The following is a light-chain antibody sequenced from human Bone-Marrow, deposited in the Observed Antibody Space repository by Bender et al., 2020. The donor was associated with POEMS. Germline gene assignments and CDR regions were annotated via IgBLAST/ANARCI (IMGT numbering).Light chain of an antibody. CDR3: AVWDDSLNGWV. CDR1: SSNIGAHA. CDR2: SSH. J-gene: IGLJ3*02. Sequence: QSVLTQPPSASGTPGQRVTISCSGGSSNIGAHAVNWYQHLPGTAHKLLLYSSHWRPSEVPDRFSGSRSGTSASLAISGLQSENEADYYCAVWDDSLNGWVFGGGTRLTVL. V-gene: IGLV1-44*01.